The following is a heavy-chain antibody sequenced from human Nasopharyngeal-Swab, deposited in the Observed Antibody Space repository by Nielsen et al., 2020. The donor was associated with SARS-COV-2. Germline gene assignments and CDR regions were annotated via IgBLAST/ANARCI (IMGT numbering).Heavy chain of an antibody. CDR3: ARDGRAPFDY. J-gene: IGHJ4*02. V-gene: IGHV3-33*01. CDR1: GFTFSSYG. Sequence: GESLKISCAASGFTFSSYGMHWVRQAPGKGLEWVAVIWYDGSNKYYADSVKGRFTISRDNSKNTLYLQMNSLRAEDTAVYYCARDGRAPFDYWGQGTLVTVSS. CDR2: IWYDGSNK. D-gene: IGHD1-1*01.